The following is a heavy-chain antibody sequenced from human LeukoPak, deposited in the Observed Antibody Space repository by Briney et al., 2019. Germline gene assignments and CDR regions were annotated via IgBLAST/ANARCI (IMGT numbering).Heavy chain of an antibody. CDR2: MNPNSGNT. CDR3: ARNTETAIPLPYYFDY. Sequence: GASVTVSCKASGYTFTSYDINWVRQATGQGLEWMGWMNPNSGNTGYSQKFQGRVTITRDTSASTAYMDLSSLRSEDTAVYYCARNTETAIPLPYYFDYWGQGTLVTVSS. V-gene: IGHV1-8*01. D-gene: IGHD2-21*02. J-gene: IGHJ4*02. CDR1: GYTFTSYD.